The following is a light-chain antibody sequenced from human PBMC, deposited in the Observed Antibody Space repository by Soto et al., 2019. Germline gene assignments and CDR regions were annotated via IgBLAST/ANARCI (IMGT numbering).Light chain of an antibody. J-gene: IGLJ1*01. V-gene: IGLV2-14*01. CDR1: SSDVGGYNY. CDR3: SSYTSSSTLYV. Sequence: QAVLTRPAWVSGSPGQSITISCTGTSSDVGGYNYVSWYQQHPGKAPKLMIYDVSNRPSGVSNRFSGSKSGNTASLTISGLQAEDEADYYCSSYTSSSTLYVFGTGTKVTVL. CDR2: DVS.